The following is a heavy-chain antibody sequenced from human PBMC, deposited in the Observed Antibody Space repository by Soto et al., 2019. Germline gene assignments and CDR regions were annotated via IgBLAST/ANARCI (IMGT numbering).Heavy chain of an antibody. CDR1: GGSFSGWH. J-gene: IGHJ6*02. Sequence: QVQVQQWGAGLLKFSETLSLTCAVNGGSFSGWHWNWIRQPPGKGLEWIGEASHTGGTNYNPSLESRVTISVDMSRNQLSLKLTSVSAADTAVYYCARSRNLDVWGPGTTVIVSS. V-gene: IGHV4-34*01. CDR3: ARSRNLDV. CDR2: ASHTGGT. D-gene: IGHD1-1*01.